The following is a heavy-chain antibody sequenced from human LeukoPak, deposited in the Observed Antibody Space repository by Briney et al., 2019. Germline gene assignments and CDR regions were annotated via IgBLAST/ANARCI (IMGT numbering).Heavy chain of an antibody. CDR2: INHSGST. D-gene: IGHD2-15*01. V-gene: IGHV4-34*01. J-gene: IGHJ5*02. CDR1: GGSFSGYY. CDR3: ARAYCSGGSCPYNWFDP. Sequence: SETLSLTCAVYGGSFSGYYWSWIRQPPGKGLEWIGEINHSGSTNCNPSLKSRVTISVDTSKNQFSLKLSSVTAADTAVYYCARAYCSGGSCPYNWFDPWGQGTLVTVSS.